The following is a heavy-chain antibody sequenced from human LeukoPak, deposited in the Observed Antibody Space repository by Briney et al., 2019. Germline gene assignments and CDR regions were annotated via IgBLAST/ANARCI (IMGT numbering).Heavy chain of an antibody. J-gene: IGHJ4*02. CDR3: ARADGGSGSYYPHYYFDY. CDR1: GGSISSRDYY. V-gene: IGHV4-30-4*01. CDR2: ISYSGST. Sequence: PSETLSLTCSVSGGSISSRDYYWSWIRQPPGKGLEWIGYISYSGSTLYNPSLQSRVIISVDTSKNHFSLKLSSVTAADTAVYYCARADGGSGSYYPHYYFDYWGQGTLVTVSS. D-gene: IGHD3-10*01.